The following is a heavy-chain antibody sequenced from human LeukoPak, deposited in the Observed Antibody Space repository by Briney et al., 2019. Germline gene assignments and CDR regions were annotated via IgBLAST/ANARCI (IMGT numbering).Heavy chain of an antibody. CDR3: AREGMVATFDY. CDR2: IGVSAGNT. CDR1: GFTFSDHA. V-gene: IGHV3-23*01. Sequence: GGSLRLSCAASGFTFSDHAMRWFRQAPGKGLEWVSSIGVSAGNTYYADSVKGRFTISRDKAKNSLYLQMNSLRAEDTAIYYCAREGMVATFDYWGQGTLVTVSS. J-gene: IGHJ4*02. D-gene: IGHD5-12*01.